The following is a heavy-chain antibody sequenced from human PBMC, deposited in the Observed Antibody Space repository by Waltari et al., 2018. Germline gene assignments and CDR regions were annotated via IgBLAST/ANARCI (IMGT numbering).Heavy chain of an antibody. V-gene: IGHV1-69-2*01. CDR2: VDPEDGET. Sequence: EVQLVQSGAEVKKPGATVKISCKVSGYTFTDYYMHWVQQAPGKGLEWMGLVDPEDGETIYAEKFQGRVTITADTSTHTAYMELSSLRSEDTAVYYCATVSRVRYFDWVNWFDPWGQGTLVTVSS. CDR3: ATVSRVRYFDWVNWFDP. D-gene: IGHD3-9*01. J-gene: IGHJ5*02. CDR1: GYTFTDYY.